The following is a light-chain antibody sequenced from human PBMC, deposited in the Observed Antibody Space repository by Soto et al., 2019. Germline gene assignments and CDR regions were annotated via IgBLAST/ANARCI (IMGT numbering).Light chain of an antibody. CDR1: KGVSSN. J-gene: IGKJ1*01. V-gene: IGKV3-15*01. CDR2: GAS. CDR3: QQYNDWPRT. Sequence: EIVMTQSPATLSVSPGERATLSGRASKGVSSNLAWYQQKPGQAPRLLIYGASTRATGIPARFSGSGSGTEFTLTISSLQSEDFAVYSCQQYNDWPRTFGQGTKVEIK.